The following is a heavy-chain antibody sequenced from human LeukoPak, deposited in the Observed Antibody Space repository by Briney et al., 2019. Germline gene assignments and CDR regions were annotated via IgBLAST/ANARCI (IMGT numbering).Heavy chain of an antibody. CDR3: ARVQPHRIHYDNSDYPTRNDY. CDR1: GYTFTSYG. D-gene: IGHD3-22*01. Sequence: ASVKVSCKASGYTFTSYGISWVRQAPRQGLEWMGWISVYNGNTNYVQKFQDRVTMTTDTSTSTAYMELRSLRSDDTAVYYCARVQPHRIHYDNSDYPTRNDYWGQGTLVTVSS. V-gene: IGHV1-18*01. J-gene: IGHJ4*02. CDR2: ISVYNGNT.